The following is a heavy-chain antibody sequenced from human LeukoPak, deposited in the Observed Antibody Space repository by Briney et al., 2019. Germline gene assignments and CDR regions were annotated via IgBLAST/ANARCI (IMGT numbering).Heavy chain of an antibody. J-gene: IGHJ3*02. D-gene: IGHD5-18*01. Sequence: KPGGSLRLSCAASGFTFSDYYMSWIRQAPGKGLEWVSYISSSGSTIYYADSVKGRFTISRDNAKNSLYLQMNSLRAEDTAVYYCARDAAMVTDAFDIWGQGTMVTVSS. V-gene: IGHV3-11*04. CDR2: ISSSGSTI. CDR3: ARDAAMVTDAFDI. CDR1: GFTFSDYY.